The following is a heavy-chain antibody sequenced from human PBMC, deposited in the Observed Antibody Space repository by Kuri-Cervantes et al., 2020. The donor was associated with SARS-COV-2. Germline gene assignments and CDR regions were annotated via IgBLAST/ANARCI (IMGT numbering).Heavy chain of an antibody. J-gene: IGHJ4*02. CDR3: IAYPHDWVTGGGF. Sequence: SETLSLTCTVSGGSISSSDNYFWGWIRQPPGKGLEWIATIHSGGNTYYNVSLRSRLTMSVDTSKNQFSLRLTSVTAADMAVYYCIAYPHDWVTGGGFWGQGTLVTVSS. D-gene: IGHD3-9*01. CDR2: IHSGGNT. CDR1: GGSISSSDNYF. V-gene: IGHV4-39*03.